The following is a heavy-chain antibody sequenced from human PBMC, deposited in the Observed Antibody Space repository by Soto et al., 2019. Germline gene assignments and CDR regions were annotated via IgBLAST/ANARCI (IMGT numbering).Heavy chain of an antibody. CDR2: IKHSGSS. V-gene: IGHV4-34*01. J-gene: IGHJ4*02. Sequence: SETLSLTCAVYAGSFSHYYWNWIRQSPGKGLEWIGKIKHSGSSNYNPSLRSRVSMSIDTSKDQFSLKLKSVTAADTALYFCARQRTSVVTQAYFDVWGPGSLVTVSS. CDR1: AGSFSHYY. CDR3: ARQRTSVVTQAYFDV. D-gene: IGHD2-21*02.